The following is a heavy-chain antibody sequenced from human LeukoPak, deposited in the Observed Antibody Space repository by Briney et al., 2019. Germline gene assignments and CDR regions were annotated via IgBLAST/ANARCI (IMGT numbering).Heavy chain of an antibody. J-gene: IGHJ6*02. CDR1: GYSTSSGYY. V-gene: IGHV4-38-2*02. Sequence: KSSETLPLTCTVSGYSTSSGYYWGWIRQPPGKGLEWIGSIYHSGSTYYNPSLKSRVTISVDTSKNQFSLKLSSVTAADTAVYYCARVRSNYGMDVWGQGTTVTVSS. CDR2: IYHSGST. CDR3: ARVRSNYGMDV. D-gene: IGHD1-26*01.